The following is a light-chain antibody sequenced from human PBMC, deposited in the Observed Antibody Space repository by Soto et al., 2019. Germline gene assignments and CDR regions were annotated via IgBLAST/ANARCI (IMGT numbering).Light chain of an antibody. V-gene: IGLV2-23*02. CDR2: EVS. CDR1: VGSYNF. CDR3: CSDAGRSTYV. J-gene: IGLJ1*01. Sequence: QSALTQPASVSGSPGQSITISCNVGSYNFVSWYQQHPGKAPKVLIYEVSKRPSGVSDRFSGSKSGNTASLTISGLQAEDEADYYCCSDAGRSTYVFGTGTKLTVL.